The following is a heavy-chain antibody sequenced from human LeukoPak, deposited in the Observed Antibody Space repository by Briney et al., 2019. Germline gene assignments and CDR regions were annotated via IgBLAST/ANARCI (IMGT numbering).Heavy chain of an antibody. J-gene: IGHJ4*02. CDR3: AKPLDCSGGSCYSYYFDY. CDR1: GFTFSSYA. Sequence: PGGSLRLSCAASGFTFSSYAMSWVRQAPGKGLEWVSAISGSGGSTHYADSVKGRFTISRDNSKNTLYLQMNSLRAEDTAVYYCAKPLDCSGGSCYSYYFDYWGQGTLVTVSS. D-gene: IGHD2-15*01. CDR2: ISGSGGST. V-gene: IGHV3-23*01.